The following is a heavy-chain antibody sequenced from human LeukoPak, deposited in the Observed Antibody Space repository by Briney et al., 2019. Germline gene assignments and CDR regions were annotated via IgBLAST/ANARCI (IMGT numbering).Heavy chain of an antibody. D-gene: IGHD3-22*01. CDR2: ISSSGSTI. CDR3: AREEYYDSSGYFDY. V-gene: IGHV3-11*04. J-gene: IGHJ4*02. CDR1: GFTFSDYY. Sequence: TGESRRPSGAASGFTFSDYYMSWIRQAPGKGLEWVSYISSSGSTIYYADSVKGRFTISRDNAKHSPYLPMNSLRAEDTAVYYCAREEYYDSSGYFDYWGQETLVTVSS.